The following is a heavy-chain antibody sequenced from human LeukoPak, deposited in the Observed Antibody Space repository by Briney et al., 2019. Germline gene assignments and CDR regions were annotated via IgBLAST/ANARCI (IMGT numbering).Heavy chain of an antibody. CDR2: INHSGST. V-gene: IGHV4-34*01. D-gene: IGHD2-15*01. J-gene: IGHJ4*02. CDR1: GGSFSGYY. CDR3: ASRGWRPGSFDY. Sequence: PSETLSLTCAVYGGSFSGYYWSWIRQPPGKGLEWIGEINHSGSTNYNPSLKSRVTISVDTSKNQFSLKLSSVTAADTAVYYCASRGWRPGSFDYWGQGNLVTVSS.